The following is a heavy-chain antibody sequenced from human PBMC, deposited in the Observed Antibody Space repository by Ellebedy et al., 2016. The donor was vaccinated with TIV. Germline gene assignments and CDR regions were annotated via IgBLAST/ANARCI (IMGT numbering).Heavy chain of an antibody. D-gene: IGHD1-26*01. CDR1: GFTFSSYS. CDR3: SRDQAWELQWALDI. V-gene: IGHV3-21*01. J-gene: IGHJ3*02. CDR2: ISSDSKFL. Sequence: PGGSLRLSCVVSGFTFSSYSMNWLRKPPGKGLEWVSSISSDSKFLYYADSVKGRFTISRDNGKNSLYLQMNSLRAEDTAVYYCSRDQAWELQWALDIWGQGTMVTVSS.